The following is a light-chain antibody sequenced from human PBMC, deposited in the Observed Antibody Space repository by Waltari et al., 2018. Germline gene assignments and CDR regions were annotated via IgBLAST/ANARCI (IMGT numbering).Light chain of an antibody. Sequence: QSALTQPPSASGSPGQSVAISCTGTSSDVGCYNYVSWYQQHPGKAPRLMIYEVYKRPSGVPDRFSGSKSGNTASLTVSGLQAEDEADYYCSSYAGRDILVFGGGTRLTVL. J-gene: IGLJ2*01. CDR3: SSYAGRDILV. CDR1: SSDVGCYNY. V-gene: IGLV2-8*01. CDR2: EVY.